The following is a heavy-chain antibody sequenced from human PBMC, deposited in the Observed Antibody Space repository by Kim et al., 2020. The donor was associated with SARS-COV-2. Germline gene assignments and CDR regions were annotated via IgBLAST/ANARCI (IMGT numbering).Heavy chain of an antibody. CDR3: ERDDSSGYYYEYFQH. J-gene: IGHJ1*01. V-gene: IGHV3-23*01. CDR2: ISGSGGST. Sequence: GGSLRLSCAASGFTFSSYAMSWVRQAPGKGLEWVSAISGSGGSTYYADSVKGRFTISRDNSKNTLYLQMNSLRAEDTAVYYCERDDSSGYYYEYFQHWGQGTLVTVSS. CDR1: GFTFSSYA. D-gene: IGHD3-22*01.